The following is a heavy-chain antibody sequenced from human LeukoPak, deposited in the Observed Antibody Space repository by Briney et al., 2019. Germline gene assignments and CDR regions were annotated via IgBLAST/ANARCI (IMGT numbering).Heavy chain of an antibody. CDR2: ISGSGGST. J-gene: IGHJ5*02. D-gene: IGHD2-15*01. CDR1: GFTFSSYV. CDR3: AKDPYKVVVAAQGSDP. V-gene: IGHV3-23*01. Sequence: PGGSLRLSCAASGFTFSSYVMSWVRQAPGKGLEWVSAISGSGGSTYYADSVKGRFTISRDNSKNTLYLQMNSLRAEDTAVYYCAKDPYKVVVAAQGSDPWGQGTLVTVSS.